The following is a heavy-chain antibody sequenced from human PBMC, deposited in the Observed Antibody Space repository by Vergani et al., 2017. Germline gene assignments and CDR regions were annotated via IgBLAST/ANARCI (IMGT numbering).Heavy chain of an antibody. CDR1: GFSFSGYW. Sequence: EVQLVESGGGLVQPGRSLRLSCEGSGFSFSGYWMHWVRQSPEKGLVWVSRIKSDGSITNYADSVKGRFTISRDNAKNTLYLEMNSLRGDDTAIYYCVRARCSCACFMSNWFDSWGQGTLVTVSS. CDR3: VRARCSCACFMSNWFDS. V-gene: IGHV3-74*02. D-gene: IGHD2-15*01. J-gene: IGHJ5*01. CDR2: IKSDGSIT.